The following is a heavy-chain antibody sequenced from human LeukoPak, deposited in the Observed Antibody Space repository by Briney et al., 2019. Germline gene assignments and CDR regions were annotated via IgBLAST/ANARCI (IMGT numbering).Heavy chain of an antibody. Sequence: ASVKVSFKASGYTFTGYYMHWVRQAPGQGLEWMGWINPNSGGTNYAQKFQGRVTMTRDTSISTAHMELSRLRSDDTAVYYCAREDLYYYDSSGSEYFQHWGQGTLVTVSS. CDR2: INPNSGGT. CDR1: GYTFTGYY. V-gene: IGHV1-2*02. J-gene: IGHJ1*01. CDR3: AREDLYYYDSSGSEYFQH. D-gene: IGHD3-22*01.